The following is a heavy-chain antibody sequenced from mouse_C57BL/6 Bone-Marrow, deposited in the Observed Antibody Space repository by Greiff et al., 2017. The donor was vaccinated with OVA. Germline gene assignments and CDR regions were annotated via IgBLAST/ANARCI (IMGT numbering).Heavy chain of an antibody. CDR3: ARFPWSTMVSYYFDY. D-gene: IGHD2-2*01. V-gene: IGHV7-3*01. CDR1: GFTFTDYY. J-gene: IGHJ2*01. Sequence: EVKLMESGGGLVQPGGSLSLSCAASGFTFTDYYMSWVRQPPGKALEWLGFIRNKANGYTTEYSASVKGRFTISRDNSQSILYLQMNALRAEDSATYYCARFPWSTMVSYYFDYWGQGTTLTVSS. CDR2: IRNKANGYTT.